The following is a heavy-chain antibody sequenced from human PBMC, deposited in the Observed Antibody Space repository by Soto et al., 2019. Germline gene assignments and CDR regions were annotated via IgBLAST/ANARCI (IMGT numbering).Heavy chain of an antibody. CDR2: IPHDGTYQ. Sequence: QVQLVESGGGVVQPGRSLRLSCTASGFTFSNYGMHWVRQAPGKGLQWVAVIPHDGTYQYYLDSVKGRFTISRDNSKDTLYLQRNSLRVEDTAVYYCVRDDDNLDNGLDHWGQGTLVTVSS. V-gene: IGHV3-30*19. CDR3: VRDDDNLDNGLDH. CDR1: GFTFSNYG. D-gene: IGHD1-1*01. J-gene: IGHJ4*02.